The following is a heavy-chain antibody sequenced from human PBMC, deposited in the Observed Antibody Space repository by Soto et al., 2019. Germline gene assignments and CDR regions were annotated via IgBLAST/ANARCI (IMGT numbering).Heavy chain of an antibody. Sequence: DVQLLESGGGLVQPGGSLTLSCAASRFTFSDFAMSWVRQAPGKGLEWVSSIGGGTDTYYADSVKGRFTISRDNSKNTLYLQLDSLRDEDTAVYYCAKDAVPYNGKWDWFDFWGQGTLVTVSS. CDR2: IGGGTDT. CDR3: AKDAVPYNGKWDWFDF. V-gene: IGHV3-23*01. CDR1: RFTFSDFA. D-gene: IGHD1-26*01. J-gene: IGHJ5*01.